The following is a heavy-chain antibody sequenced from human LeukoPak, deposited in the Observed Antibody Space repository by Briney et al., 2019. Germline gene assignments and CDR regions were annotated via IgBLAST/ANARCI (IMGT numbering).Heavy chain of an antibody. Sequence: GASVKVSCKASGYTFNSHGITWVRQAPGQGLEWMGWINPNSGGTNYAQKFQGRVTMTRDTSISTAYMELSRLRSDDTAVYYCARVLNARIQLWLNNPSNAFDIWGQGTMVTVSS. CDR3: ARVLNARIQLWLNNPSNAFDI. D-gene: IGHD5-18*01. V-gene: IGHV1-2*02. CDR1: GYTFNSHG. J-gene: IGHJ3*02. CDR2: INPNSGGT.